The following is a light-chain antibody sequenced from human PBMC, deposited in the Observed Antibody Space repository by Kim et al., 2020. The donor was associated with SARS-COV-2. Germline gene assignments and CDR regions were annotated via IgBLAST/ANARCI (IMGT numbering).Light chain of an antibody. CDR3: QSADSSGTCVV. CDR2: KDS. V-gene: IGLV3-25*03. J-gene: IGLJ2*01. Sequence: PGQTARITCSGDALPKQYAYWYQQKPGQAPVLVIYKDSERPSGIPERFSGSSSGTTVTLTISGVQAEDEADYYCQSADSSGTCVVFGGGTQLTVL. CDR1: ALPKQY.